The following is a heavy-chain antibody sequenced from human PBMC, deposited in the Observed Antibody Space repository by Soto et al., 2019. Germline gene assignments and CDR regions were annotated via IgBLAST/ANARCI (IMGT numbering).Heavy chain of an antibody. Sequence: SETLSLTCAVYGGSFSGYYWSWIRQPPGKGLEWIGEINHSGSTNYNPSLKSRLTISVDTSKNQFSLKVSSVTAADTAVYYCARDIAAAGSPDYNWFDPWGQGTLVNV. CDR2: INHSGST. D-gene: IGHD6-13*01. CDR1: GGSFSGYY. CDR3: ARDIAAAGSPDYNWFDP. J-gene: IGHJ5*02. V-gene: IGHV4-34*01.